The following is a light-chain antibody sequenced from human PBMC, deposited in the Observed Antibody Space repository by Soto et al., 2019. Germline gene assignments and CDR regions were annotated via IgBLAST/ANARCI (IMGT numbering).Light chain of an antibody. V-gene: IGLV2-8*01. CDR3: SSYAASNNFYFV. CDR1: SSDVGGYTY. Sequence: QSALTQPPSASGSPGQSVTISCTGTSSDVGGYTYVSWYQQYPGRAPKLMSYEVANRPSGVPDRFSGSKSGNTASLTVSGLQAEDEADYYCSSYAASNNFYFVFGGGTKVTVL. J-gene: IGLJ3*02. CDR2: EVA.